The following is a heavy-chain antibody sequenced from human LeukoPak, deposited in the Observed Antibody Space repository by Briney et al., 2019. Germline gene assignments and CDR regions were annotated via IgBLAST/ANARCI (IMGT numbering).Heavy chain of an antibody. J-gene: IGHJ4*02. D-gene: IGHD3-10*01. V-gene: IGHV1-18*04. CDR1: GYTFTGYY. CDR2: ISAYNGNT. CDR3: ARGEVTMVRGVSYYFDY. Sequence: ASVKVSCKASGYTFTGYYMHWVRQAPGQGLEWMGWISAYNGNTNYAQKLQGRVTMTTDTSTSTAYMELGSLRSDDTAVYYCARGEVTMVRGVSYYFDYWGQGTLVTVSS.